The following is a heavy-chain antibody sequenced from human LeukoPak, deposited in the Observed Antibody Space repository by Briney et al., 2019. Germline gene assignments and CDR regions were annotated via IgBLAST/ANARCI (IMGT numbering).Heavy chain of an antibody. J-gene: IGHJ4*02. CDR1: GYTFTRYD. V-gene: IGHV1-8*01. CDR3: ARQGGSYPTVDY. Sequence: ASVKVSCKASGYTFTRYDINWVRQATGQGLEWMGWMNPNSGNTGYAQKFQGRVTMTRNTSISTAYMELSSLRSEDTAVYYCARQGGSYPTVDYWGQGTLVTVSS. CDR2: MNPNSGNT. D-gene: IGHD1-26*01.